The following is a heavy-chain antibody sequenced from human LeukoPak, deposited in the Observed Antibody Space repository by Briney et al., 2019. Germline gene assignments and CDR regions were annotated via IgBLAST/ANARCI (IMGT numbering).Heavy chain of an antibody. Sequence: SETLSLTCTVTGDSISSYYWSWIRQPPGKGLEWIGYIYYSGSTNYNPSLKSRVTISVDTSKNQFSLKLRSVTAADTAVYYCARDRYYYDSSARYFDYWGQGTLVTVSS. V-gene: IGHV4-59*01. J-gene: IGHJ4*02. CDR3: ARDRYYYDSSARYFDY. CDR1: GDSISSYY. D-gene: IGHD3-22*01. CDR2: IYYSGST.